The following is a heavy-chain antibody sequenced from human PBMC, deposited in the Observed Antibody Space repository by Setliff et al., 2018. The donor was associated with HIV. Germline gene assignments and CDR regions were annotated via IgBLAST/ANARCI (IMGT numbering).Heavy chain of an antibody. J-gene: IGHJ5*02. Sequence: PSETLSLTCTVPGGSINRSNYYWGWIRQPPGKGLEWIGTISYTGSTYYDPTLKSRVTISLDTSKNQFFLKLSSVTAPDTAVYFCARRSDWFDPWGQGTLVTVSS. CDR2: ISYTGST. V-gene: IGHV4-39*01. CDR1: GGSINRSNYY. CDR3: ARRSDWFDP.